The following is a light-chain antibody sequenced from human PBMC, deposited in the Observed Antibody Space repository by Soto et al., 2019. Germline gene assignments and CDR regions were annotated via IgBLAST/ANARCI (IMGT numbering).Light chain of an antibody. J-gene: IGKJ2*01. V-gene: IGKV3-20*01. CDR3: QLYGSSPPYL. CDR2: TAS. CDR1: QSVSSSS. Sequence: ILLTQSPGTVSLSPGERAALCCIAIQSVSSSSLAWYQQRPGQAPRLLIFTASSRATGTPDRFSGSGSGTDFTLTISRLEPEDFAVYYCQLYGSSPPYLFGPGTKVHIK.